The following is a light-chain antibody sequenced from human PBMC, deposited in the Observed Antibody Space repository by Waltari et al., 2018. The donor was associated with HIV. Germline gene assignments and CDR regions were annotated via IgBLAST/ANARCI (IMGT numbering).Light chain of an antibody. CDR3: AAWDDTLSSYV. Sequence: QSVLTQPPSASGTPGQRVTISCSGSNSNIGGKDVYWFQHLPGRAPKLLIYRTNQRRSGVPDRFSGSKSGTSASLAISGLRSDDEADYYCAAWDDTLSSYVFGTGTTVTV. V-gene: IGLV1-47*01. CDR2: RTN. CDR1: NSNIGGKD. J-gene: IGLJ1*01.